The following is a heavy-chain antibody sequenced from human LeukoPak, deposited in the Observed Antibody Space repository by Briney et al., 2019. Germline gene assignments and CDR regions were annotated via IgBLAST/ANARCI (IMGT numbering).Heavy chain of an antibody. D-gene: IGHD4-23*01. CDR2: ISYDGNNK. CDR1: EITFSSYA. Sequence: GRSLRLSCEASEITFSSYAMHWVRQAPGKGLEWVAVISYDGNNKYYADSVKGRFTISRDNSKNTLYVQMNSLRAEDTAVYYCARGANGGNSGYYYYGMDVWGQGTTVTVSS. J-gene: IGHJ6*02. V-gene: IGHV3-30-3*01. CDR3: ARGANGGNSGYYYYGMDV.